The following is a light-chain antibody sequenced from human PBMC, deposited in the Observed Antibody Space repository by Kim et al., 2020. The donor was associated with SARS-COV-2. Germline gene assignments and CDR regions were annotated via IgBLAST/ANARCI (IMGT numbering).Light chain of an antibody. V-gene: IGLV7-46*01. Sequence: PGGAASLTSASNDGTVTNEHYPYWFQQKPDQAPQALIYDASDKHAWTPALFSATPRGGTAALTLAGEQPEEDADYYCLLSYNGAWVFGGGTQLTVL. CDR3: LLSYNGAWV. J-gene: IGLJ3*02. CDR1: DGTVTNEHY. CDR2: DAS.